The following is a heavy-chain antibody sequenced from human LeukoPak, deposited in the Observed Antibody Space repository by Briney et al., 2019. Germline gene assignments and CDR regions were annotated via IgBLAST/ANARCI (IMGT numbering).Heavy chain of an antibody. CDR1: GYTCISYA. CDR3: AKAAYYCASSGYYFAY. V-gene: IGHV3-23*01. J-gene: IGHJ4*02. CDR2: IRGSGGST. Sequence: GGSLRLSSAASGYTCISYARRCVRQGPGERGEWGSAIRGSGGSTYYADSVKGRFTISRDHFKNTMYLQMNSLRAEDTAVYYCAKAAYYCASSGYYFAYWGQGTLVTVSS. D-gene: IGHD3-22*01.